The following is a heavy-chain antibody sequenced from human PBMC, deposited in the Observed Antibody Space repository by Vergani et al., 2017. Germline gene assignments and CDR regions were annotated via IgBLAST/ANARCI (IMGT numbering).Heavy chain of an antibody. V-gene: IGHV4-61*01. Sequence: QLQLQESGPGLVKPSETLSLTCTVSGGSISSSSYYWSWIRQPPGKGLEWIGYIYYSGSTNYNPSLKSRVTISVDTSKNQFSLKLSSVTAADTAVYYCARAYYYGSGSLDVWGQGTTVTVSS. CDR2: IYYSGST. CDR3: ARAYYYGSGSLDV. J-gene: IGHJ6*02. CDR1: GGSISSSSYY. D-gene: IGHD3-10*01.